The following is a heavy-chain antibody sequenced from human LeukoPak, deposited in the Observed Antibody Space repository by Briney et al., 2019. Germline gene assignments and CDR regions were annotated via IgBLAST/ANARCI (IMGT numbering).Heavy chain of an antibody. D-gene: IGHD2-2*01. J-gene: IGHJ6*03. CDR1: GDSISSYY. CDR2: IYYSGST. CDR3: ARMPPPPTAMDYYYYMDV. Sequence: PSETLSLTCTVSGDSISSYYWSWIRQPPGKGLEWIGYIYYSGSTNYNPSLKTRVTISVDTSKNQFSLKLSSVTAADTAVYYCARMPPPPTAMDYYYYMDVWGKGTTVTVSS. V-gene: IGHV4-59*01.